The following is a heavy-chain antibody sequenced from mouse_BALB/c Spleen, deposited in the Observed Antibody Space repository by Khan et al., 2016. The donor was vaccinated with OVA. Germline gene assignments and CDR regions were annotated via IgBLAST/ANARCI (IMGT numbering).Heavy chain of an antibody. J-gene: IGHJ3*02. D-gene: IGHD1-1*01. V-gene: IGHV1-31*01. Sequence: EVELVESGPELMKPGASVKISCKASGYSFTTYYIHWVKQSHGKTLEWIGYIDPFNGGSTYNQKFKGKATLTVDKSSSTAYMHLSSLTSEDSAVYYCARNGSTSWFGYWGQGTLVTVSA. CDR2: IDPFNGGS. CDR1: GYSFTTYY. CDR3: ARNGSTSWFGY.